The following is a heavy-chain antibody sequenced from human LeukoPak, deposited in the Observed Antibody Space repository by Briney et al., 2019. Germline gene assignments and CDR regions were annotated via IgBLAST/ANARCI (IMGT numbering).Heavy chain of an antibody. CDR2: IYYSGST. Sequence: PSETLSLTCTVSGGSISSYYWSWIRQPPGKGLEWIGYIYYSGSTNYNPSLKSRVTISVDTSKNQFSLKLSSVTAADTAVYYCAGTQKYYDFWSGYQDLSWFDPWGQGTLVTVSS. V-gene: IGHV4-59*01. J-gene: IGHJ5*02. CDR3: AGTQKYYDFWSGYQDLSWFDP. CDR1: GGSISSYY. D-gene: IGHD3-3*01.